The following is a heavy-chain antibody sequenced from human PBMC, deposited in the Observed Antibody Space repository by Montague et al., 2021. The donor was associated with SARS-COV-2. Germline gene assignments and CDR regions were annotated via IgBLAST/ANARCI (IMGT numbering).Heavy chain of an antibody. CDR3: GRGLV. D-gene: IGHD3/OR15-3a*01. V-gene: IGHV4-39*07. Sequence: SETLSLTCTVSGGSISGSEYNWGWIRQPPGKGLEWIGSVYHSGNTNHNPSLETRVTISVDTSKNQFSLKLNSVTAADTAVYYCGRGLVWGQGALVTVSS. CDR2: VYHSGNT. J-gene: IGHJ4*02. CDR1: GGSISGSEYN.